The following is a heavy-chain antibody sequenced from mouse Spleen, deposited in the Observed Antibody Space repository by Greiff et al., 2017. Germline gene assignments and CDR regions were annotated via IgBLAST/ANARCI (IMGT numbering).Heavy chain of an antibody. D-gene: IGHD3-1*01. J-gene: IGHJ2*01. Sequence: VQLQQSGAELVRPGTSVKVSCKASGYAFTNYLIEWVKQRPGQGLEWIGVINPGSGGTNYNEKFKGKATLTADKSSSTAYMQLSSLTSDDSAVYFCARSRGATYYFDYWGQGTTLTVSS. CDR2: INPGSGGT. V-gene: IGHV1-54*01. CDR1: GYAFTNYL. CDR3: ARSRGATYYFDY.